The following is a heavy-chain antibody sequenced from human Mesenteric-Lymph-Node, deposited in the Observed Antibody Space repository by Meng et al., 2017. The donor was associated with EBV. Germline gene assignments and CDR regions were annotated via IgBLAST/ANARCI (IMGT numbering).Heavy chain of an antibody. CDR1: GGSISNGDSY. J-gene: IGHJ4*02. V-gene: IGHV4-39*01. D-gene: IGHD2/OR15-2a*01. Sequence: QPWGPVVGVLNSWRNRSPNVTVLGGSISNGDSYWCWVRQHSGRVLCLLGSIHYSGSNHYNPSIKSRVTIFVNTSKNQFFLMRSFVTAANTALYYAARKIVPNLFGEDYCFDYWGQGTLVTVSS. CDR2: IHYSGSN. CDR3: ARKIVPNLFGEDYCFDY.